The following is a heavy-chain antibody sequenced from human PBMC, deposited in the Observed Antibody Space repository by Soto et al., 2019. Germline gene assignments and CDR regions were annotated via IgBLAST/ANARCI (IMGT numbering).Heavy chain of an antibody. CDR3: ARGGLLPVY. CDR1: GGSTSSGGYS. D-gene: IGHD6-19*01. J-gene: IGHJ4*02. Sequence: QLQLQESGSGLVKPSQTLSLTCAVSGGSTSSGGYSWSWLRQPPGKGLEWIGYISHSGSTYYNPALKSRVTRSVDTSKNQFSLRLSSVSAADTAVYYWARGGLLPVYWGQGTLVTVSS. V-gene: IGHV4-30-2*01. CDR2: ISHSGST.